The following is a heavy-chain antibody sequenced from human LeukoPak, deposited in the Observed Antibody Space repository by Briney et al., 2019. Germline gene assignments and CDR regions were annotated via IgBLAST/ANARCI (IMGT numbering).Heavy chain of an antibody. CDR1: GFTFSNAW. CDR2: IKSKTDGGTT. CDR3: TTDPGYCSGGSCPFDY. Sequence: GGSLRLSCAASGFTFSNAWMSWVRQAPGKGLEWVGRIKSKTDGGTTDYAAPVKGRFTISRDDSKNTLYLQMNSLKTEDTAVYYCTTDPGYCSGGSCPFDYWGQGTLVTVSS. V-gene: IGHV3-15*01. J-gene: IGHJ4*02. D-gene: IGHD2-15*01.